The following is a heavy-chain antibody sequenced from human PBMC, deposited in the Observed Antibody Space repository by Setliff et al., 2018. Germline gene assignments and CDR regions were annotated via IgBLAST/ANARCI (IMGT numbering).Heavy chain of an antibody. CDR2: IITNTGKT. V-gene: IGHV1-18*01. CDR3: ARFGGSCSSSSCYASDL. D-gene: IGHD2-2*01. CDR1: GYTFSTYG. Sequence: AASVKVSCKASGYTFSTYGLHWVRQAPGQGPEWMGMIITNTGKTSYAQKFQGRVTMTADTSTGTGYMELRSLRSGDTAVYFCARFGGSCSSSSCYASDLWGQGTMVTV. J-gene: IGHJ3*01.